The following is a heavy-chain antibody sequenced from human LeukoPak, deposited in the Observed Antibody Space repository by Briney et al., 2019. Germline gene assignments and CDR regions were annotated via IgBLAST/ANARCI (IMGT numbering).Heavy chain of an antibody. CDR2: IYTSGST. CDR1: GGSISSYY. Sequence: SETLSLTCTVSGGSISSYYWSWIRQPPGKGLEWIGYIYTSGSTNYNPSLKSRVTISVDTSKNQFSLKLSSVTAADTAVYYCARGVDSGYDKEPKGFDYWGQGTLVTVSS. D-gene: IGHD5-12*01. J-gene: IGHJ4*02. V-gene: IGHV4-4*09. CDR3: ARGVDSGYDKEPKGFDY.